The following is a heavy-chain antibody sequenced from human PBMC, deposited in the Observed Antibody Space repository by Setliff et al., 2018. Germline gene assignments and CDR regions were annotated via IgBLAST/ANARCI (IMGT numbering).Heavy chain of an antibody. J-gene: IGHJ4*02. CDR1: GESFSGHY. Sequence: TLSLTCAVYGESFSGHYWSWTRQPPGKGLEWIGEINHSGSTNYNPSLKSRVTISVDTSKNQFSLKLSSVAAADTAVYYCARGFDVCGGGACYTDGPYYFDYWGLGTLVTVSS. V-gene: IGHV4-34*01. CDR2: INHSGST. D-gene: IGHD2-21*02. CDR3: ARGFDVCGGGACYTDGPYYFDY.